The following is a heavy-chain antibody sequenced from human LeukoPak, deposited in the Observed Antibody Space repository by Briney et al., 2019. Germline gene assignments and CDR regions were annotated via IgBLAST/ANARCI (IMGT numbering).Heavy chain of an antibody. CDR1: GFSFSSYW. Sequence: GGSLRLSCAASGFSFSSYWMHWVRQAPGKGLVWVSRINSDGSNTNYAESVKGRITISRDNAKNTLYLQMNSLSVEDTAVYYCARGGDNRDGYSWFGCWGQGTLVTVSS. CDR2: INSDGSNT. V-gene: IGHV3-74*01. J-gene: IGHJ4*02. D-gene: IGHD5-24*01. CDR3: ARGGDNRDGYSWFGC.